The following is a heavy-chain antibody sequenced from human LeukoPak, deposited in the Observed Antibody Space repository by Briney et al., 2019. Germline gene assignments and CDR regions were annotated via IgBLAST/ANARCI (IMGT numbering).Heavy chain of an antibody. CDR2: IKSDGSST. J-gene: IGHJ4*02. Sequence: GGSLRLSCAASGFTFSSYWMHWVRQGPGKGLVWVSRIKSDGSSTLYADSVKGRFTTSRDNAKNTLYLQMSGLSADDTAVYYCAGGISGATTFDSWGQGTLVTVSS. CDR3: AGGISGATTFDS. CDR1: GFTFSSYW. D-gene: IGHD1-26*01. V-gene: IGHV3-74*01.